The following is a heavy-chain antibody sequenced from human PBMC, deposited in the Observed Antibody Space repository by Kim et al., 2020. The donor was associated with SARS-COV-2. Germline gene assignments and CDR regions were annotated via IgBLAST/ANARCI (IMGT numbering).Heavy chain of an antibody. Sequence: ADSVKGRFTISRDNAKNSLYLQMNSLRAEDTAVYYCARDNHIYYGSGIDYWGQGTLVTVSS. D-gene: IGHD3-10*01. CDR3: ARDNHIYYGSGIDY. J-gene: IGHJ4*02. V-gene: IGHV3-21*01.